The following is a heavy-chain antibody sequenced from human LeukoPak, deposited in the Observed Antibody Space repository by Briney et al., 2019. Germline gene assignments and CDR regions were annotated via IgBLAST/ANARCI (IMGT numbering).Heavy chain of an antibody. V-gene: IGHV3-7*01. J-gene: IGHJ4*02. D-gene: IGHD6-19*01. CDR2: IKEDGSEK. CDR1: GFTISGFF. CDR3: ARPFGNGSFLRDY. Sequence: GGSLRLSCAASGFTISGFFMTWVRQAPGKGLEWVANIKEDGSEKYYVDSVRGRFTISRDNAKNSLYLQMNNLRAEDTAVYYCARPFGNGSFLRDYWGRGTLVTVSS.